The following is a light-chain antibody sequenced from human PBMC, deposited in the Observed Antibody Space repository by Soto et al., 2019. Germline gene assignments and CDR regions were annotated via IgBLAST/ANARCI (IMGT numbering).Light chain of an antibody. CDR3: SSFTSRFTFV. Sequence: QSVLTQPASVSGSPGQSIAVSCTGTRSDVGAYNYVSWYQRHPGKAPKLMIPEVTNRPSGVSDPFSGSKSGNTASLTISGLQAEDEADYYCSSFTSRFTFVFGTGTKVTVL. CDR2: EVT. J-gene: IGLJ1*01. CDR1: RSDVGAYNY. V-gene: IGLV2-14*01.